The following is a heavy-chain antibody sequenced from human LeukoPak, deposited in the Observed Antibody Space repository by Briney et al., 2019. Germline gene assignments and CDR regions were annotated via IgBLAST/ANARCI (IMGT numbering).Heavy chain of an antibody. CDR2: IRYDGSNK. J-gene: IGHJ4*02. CDR3: VKDGGIYPAWYFDC. D-gene: IGHD1-26*01. V-gene: IGHV3-30*02. Sequence: GGSLRLSCAASGFTFSSYGMHWVRQAPGKGLEWVAFIRYDGSNKYYADSVKGRFTISRDNSKKTVYLQMNSLGVDDTAVYYCVKDGGIYPAWYFDCWGQGTLVTVSS. CDR1: GFTFSSYG.